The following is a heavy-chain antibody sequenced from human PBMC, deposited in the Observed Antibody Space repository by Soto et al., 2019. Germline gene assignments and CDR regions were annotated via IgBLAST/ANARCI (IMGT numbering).Heavy chain of an antibody. CDR2: INPSGGST. D-gene: IGHD1-1*01. J-gene: IGHJ3*02. V-gene: IGHV1-46*01. Sequence: QVQLVQSGAEVKKPGASVKVSCKASGYSFTSYYMYWVRQAPGQGLEWMGIINPSGGSTSSAQKFQGRVTMTRDTSMSTVYLELSSLRSEDTAMYYCAREHYTPGTTPPPFDIWGQGTMVTVSS. CDR3: AREHYTPGTTPPPFDI. CDR1: GYSFTSYY.